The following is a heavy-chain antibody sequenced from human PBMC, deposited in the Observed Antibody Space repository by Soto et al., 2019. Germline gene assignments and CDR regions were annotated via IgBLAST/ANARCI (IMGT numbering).Heavy chain of an antibody. Sequence: VGSLRLSCAASGFTFSNAWMSWVRQAPGKGLEWVGRIKSKTDGGTTDYAAPVKGRFTISRDDSKNTLYLQMNSLKTEDTAVYYCTTDVTRCSSNSCYIGFGYWGQGTLVPVSS. CDR2: IKSKTDGGTT. CDR3: TTDVTRCSSNSCYIGFGY. D-gene: IGHD2-2*02. J-gene: IGHJ4*02. V-gene: IGHV3-15*01. CDR1: GFTFSNAW.